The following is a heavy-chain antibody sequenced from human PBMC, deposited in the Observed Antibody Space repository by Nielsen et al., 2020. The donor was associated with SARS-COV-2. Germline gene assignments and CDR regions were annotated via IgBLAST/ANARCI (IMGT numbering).Heavy chain of an antibody. CDR2: VDSDGRGK. CDR1: GFTFSSRW. Sequence: GESLKISCVASGFTFSSRWMHWVRQVPGKGLVWVSRVDSDGRGKVYADSVKGRFTISRDNARNTVYLQMKSLRPEDTAVYYCAGVPYWGQGTLVTVSS. CDR3: AGVPY. V-gene: IGHV3-74*01. J-gene: IGHJ4*02.